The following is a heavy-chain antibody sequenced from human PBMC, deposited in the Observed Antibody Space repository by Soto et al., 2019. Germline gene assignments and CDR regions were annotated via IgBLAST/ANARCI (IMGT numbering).Heavy chain of an antibody. CDR1: GGSISSSSYY. CDR3: ARQRYRLATIPDP. D-gene: IGHD5-12*01. J-gene: IGHJ5*02. Sequence: SETLSLTCTVSGGSISSSSYYWGWIRQPPGKGLEWIGSIYYSGSTYYNPSLKSRVTISVDTSKNQFSLKLSSVTAADTAVYYCARQRYRLATIPDPWGQGTLVTVSS. V-gene: IGHV4-39*01. CDR2: IYYSGST.